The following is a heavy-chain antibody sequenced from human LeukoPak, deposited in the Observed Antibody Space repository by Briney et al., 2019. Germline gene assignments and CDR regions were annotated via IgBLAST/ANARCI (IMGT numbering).Heavy chain of an antibody. CDR2: IYTTGNT. V-gene: IGHV3-53*01. CDR1: GFTVSSNS. CDR3: AKSTYRTTVTTALFDY. D-gene: IGHD4-17*01. J-gene: IGHJ4*02. Sequence: GGSLRLSCTVSGFTVSSNSMSWVRQAPGKGLEWVSFIYTTGNTHNSDSVKGRFTISRDSSKNTLYLQMNSLRAEDTAVYYCAKSTYRTTVTTALFDYWGQGTLVTVSS.